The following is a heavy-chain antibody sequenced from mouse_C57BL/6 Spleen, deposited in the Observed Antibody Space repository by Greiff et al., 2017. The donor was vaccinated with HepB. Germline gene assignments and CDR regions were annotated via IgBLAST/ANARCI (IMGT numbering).Heavy chain of an antibody. CDR3: ARRGTVVPYYYAMDY. CDR1: GYTFTNYW. Sequence: QVQLQQSGAELVRPGTSVKMSCKASGYTFTNYWIGWAKQRPGHGLEWIGDIYPGGGYTNYNEKFKGKATLTADKSSSTAYMQFSSLTSEDSAIYYCARRGTVVPYYYAMDYWGQGTSVTVSS. V-gene: IGHV1-63*01. CDR2: IYPGGGYT. J-gene: IGHJ4*01. D-gene: IGHD1-1*01.